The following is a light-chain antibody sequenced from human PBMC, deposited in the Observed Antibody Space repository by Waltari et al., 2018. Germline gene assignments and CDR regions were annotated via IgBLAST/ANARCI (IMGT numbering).Light chain of an antibody. V-gene: IGLV4-60*03. CDR2: VEGSGTY. Sequence: QPVLTQSSSASASLGSSVKLTCTLSSGHSTYIIAWHHQQPGKAPRYLMKVEGSGTYNKGPRVSDRFSGSSSGADRYLTICSRQSEDEADYYCETWDSRTLGVFGGGTRLTVL. CDR1: SGHSTYI. J-gene: IGLJ3*02. CDR3: ETWDSRTLGV.